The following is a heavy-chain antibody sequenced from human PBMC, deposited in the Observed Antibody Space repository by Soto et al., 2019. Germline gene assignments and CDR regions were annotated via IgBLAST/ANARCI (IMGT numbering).Heavy chain of an antibody. J-gene: IGHJ3*01. CDR1: GYIFINYG. V-gene: IGHV1-18*01. D-gene: IGHD3-10*01. CDR3: ARGQSGTNGAYASAL. Sequence: QVQLVQSVAELKKPGASVKVSCKAYGYIFINYGINWVRRAPGQVLQWMGWISIYSVNTKYAQQFQDRVAMTADTSTDTVYMELRGLTSDDTGDYYCARGQSGTNGAYASALGGQGTTVIVS. CDR2: ISIYSVNT.